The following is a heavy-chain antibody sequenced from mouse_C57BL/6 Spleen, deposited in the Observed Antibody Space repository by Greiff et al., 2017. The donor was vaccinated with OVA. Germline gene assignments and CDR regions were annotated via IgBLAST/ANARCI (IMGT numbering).Heavy chain of an antibody. Sequence: QVQLQQSGAELARPGASVKLSCKASGYTFTSYGISWVKQRTGQGLEWIGEIYPRSGNTYYNEKFKGKATLTADKSSSTAYMELRSLTSEDSAVYFCARSSYGSSYGGFDYWGQGTTLTVSS. CDR3: ARSSYGSSYGGFDY. D-gene: IGHD1-1*01. J-gene: IGHJ2*01. CDR1: GYTFTSYG. V-gene: IGHV1-81*01. CDR2: IYPRSGNT.